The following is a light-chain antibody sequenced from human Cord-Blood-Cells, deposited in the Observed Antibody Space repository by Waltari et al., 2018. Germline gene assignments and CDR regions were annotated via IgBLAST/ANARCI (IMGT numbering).Light chain of an antibody. CDR3: QSYDSISVV. V-gene: IGLV1-40*01. Sequence: QSVLTQPPSVSGAPGQRVTISCTGSSSHIGAGYDVHWYQQLPGTAPKLLIYGNSNRPSGVPDRFSGSKSGTSASLAITGLQAEDEADYYCQSYDSISVVFGGGTKLTVL. CDR2: GNS. J-gene: IGLJ2*01. CDR1: SSHIGAGYD.